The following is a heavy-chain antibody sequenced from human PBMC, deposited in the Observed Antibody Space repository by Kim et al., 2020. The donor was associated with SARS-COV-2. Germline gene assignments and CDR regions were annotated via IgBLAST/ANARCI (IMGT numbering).Heavy chain of an antibody. J-gene: IGHJ3*02. V-gene: IGHV3-23*01. D-gene: IGHD1-26*01. CDR2: ISGGGDKT. CDR1: GFTFNTYA. Sequence: GGSLRLSCAASGFTFNTYAMAWVRQAPGKGPEWVSGISGGGDKTYYADSVKGRFTMSRDNSKNTLYLQLSSLAAEDTAIYYCARGPYRQWAGHDAFDIWGQGTTVTVSS. CDR3: ARGPYRQWAGHDAFDI.